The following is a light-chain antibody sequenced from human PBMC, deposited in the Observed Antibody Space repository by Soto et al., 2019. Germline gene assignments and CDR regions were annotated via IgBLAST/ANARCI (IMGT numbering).Light chain of an antibody. Sequence: DIQMTQSPSTLSASVGDRVTISCRASHSISSWLAWYQQKPGKAPKLLVYKASSLESGVPSRFSGSGSGTEFTLTIRSLQPDDFATYYCQQYITYPGTFGQGTKVDIK. CDR3: QQYITYPGT. J-gene: IGKJ1*01. CDR2: KAS. V-gene: IGKV1-5*03. CDR1: HSISSW.